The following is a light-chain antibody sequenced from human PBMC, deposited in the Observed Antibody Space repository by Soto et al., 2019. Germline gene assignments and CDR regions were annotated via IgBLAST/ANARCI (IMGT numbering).Light chain of an antibody. CDR2: RAS. J-gene: IGKJ5*01. Sequence: EIVLTQSPGTLSFSPAERGTLSCSASQSVSSNYLAWYQQKPGQAPKVLIYRASSRATGIPDRFSGSGSGTDFTLTINSLQPEDFATYYCQQAASFPITFGQGTRLEIK. CDR1: QSVSSNY. V-gene: IGKV3-20*01. CDR3: QQAASFPIT.